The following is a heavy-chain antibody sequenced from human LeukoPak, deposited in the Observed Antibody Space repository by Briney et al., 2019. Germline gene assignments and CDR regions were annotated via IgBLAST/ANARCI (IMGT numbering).Heavy chain of an antibody. J-gene: IGHJ4*02. CDR1: GFTFSNYA. CDR2: ITSNGGST. CDR3: ARNWGSLDY. V-gene: IGHV3-23*01. Sequence: GGSLRLSCAASGFTFSNYAMNWVRQAPGKGLEWVSTITSNGGSTYYADSVEGRFTISRDNAKNSLYLEMNSLRAEDTAVYYCARNWGSLDYWGQGTLVTVSS. D-gene: IGHD7-27*01.